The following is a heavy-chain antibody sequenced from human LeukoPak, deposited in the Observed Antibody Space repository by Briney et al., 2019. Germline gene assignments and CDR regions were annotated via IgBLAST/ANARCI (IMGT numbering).Heavy chain of an antibody. D-gene: IGHD5-24*01. V-gene: IGHV1-2*04. J-gene: IGHJ4*02. Sequence: GASVKVSCKASGYTFTGYYMHWVRQAPGQGLEWMGWINPNSGGTNYAQKFQGWVTMTRDTSISTAYMELSRLRSDDTAVYYCARDQSRTNSHSPSVEVDYWGQGTLVTVSS. CDR2: INPNSGGT. CDR1: GYTFTGYY. CDR3: ARDQSRTNSHSPSVEVDY.